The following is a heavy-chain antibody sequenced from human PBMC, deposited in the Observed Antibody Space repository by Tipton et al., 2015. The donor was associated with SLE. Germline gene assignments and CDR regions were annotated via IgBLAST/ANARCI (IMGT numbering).Heavy chain of an antibody. J-gene: IGHJ4*02. CDR2: ISYTGNT. CDR1: GGSISSRNYY. D-gene: IGHD6-19*01. V-gene: IGHV4-61*01. CDR3: ASFLWYNSGSFED. Sequence: GLVKPSETLSLICSVSGGSISSRNYYWAWIRQPPGKGLEWIGYISYTGNTNFNPSLKSRVTMSVATSKNQFSLRLTSVTAADTAVYYCASFLWYNSGSFEDWGQGMLVTASS.